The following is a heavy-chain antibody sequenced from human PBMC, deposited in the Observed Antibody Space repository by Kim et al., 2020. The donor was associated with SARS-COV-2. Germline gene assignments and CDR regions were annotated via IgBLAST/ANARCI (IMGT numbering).Heavy chain of an antibody. D-gene: IGHD1-1*01. CDR3: ARDIGIGSTADFFDY. V-gene: IGHV1-18*01. Sequence: QKVQGRATLTTDTSTTTAYMEMRSLRSDDTAVYYCARDIGIGSTADFFDYWGQGTLVTVSS. J-gene: IGHJ4*02.